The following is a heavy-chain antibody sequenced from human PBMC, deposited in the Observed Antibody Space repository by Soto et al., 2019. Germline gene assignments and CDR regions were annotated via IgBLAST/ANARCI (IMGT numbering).Heavy chain of an antibody. J-gene: IGHJ5*02. CDR3: ATDVQQQLVNWFDP. CDR2: FDPEDGET. Sequence: ASVKVSCKVSGYTLTELSMHWVRQAPGKGLEWMGGFDPEDGETIYAQKFQGGVTMTEDTSTDTAYMELSSLRSEDTAVYYCATDVQQQLVNWFDPWGQGTLVTVSS. V-gene: IGHV1-24*01. D-gene: IGHD6-13*01. CDR1: GYTLTELS.